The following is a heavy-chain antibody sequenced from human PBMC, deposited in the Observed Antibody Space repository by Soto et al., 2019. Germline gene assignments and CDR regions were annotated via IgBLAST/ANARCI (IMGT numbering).Heavy chain of an antibody. CDR3: PRRAGGGYASRWFDP. V-gene: IGHV5-51*01. CDR2: IYPGDSDT. CDR1: GYTFTSYW. D-gene: IGHD5-12*01. J-gene: IGHJ5*02. Sequence: GESLKISCKGSGYTFTSYWIAWVRQMPGKGLEWMGIIYPGDSDTRYSPSFQGQITISADKSISTAYLQWSSLKASDTAMYYCPRRAGGGYASRWFDPLGKGTLVTVSS.